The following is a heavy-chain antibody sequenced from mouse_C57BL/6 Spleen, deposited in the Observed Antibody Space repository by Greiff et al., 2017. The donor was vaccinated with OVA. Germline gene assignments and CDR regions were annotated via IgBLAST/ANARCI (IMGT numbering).Heavy chain of an antibody. D-gene: IGHD2-4*01. J-gene: IGHJ2*01. Sequence: QVQLQQPGAELVKPGASVKMSCKASGYTFTSYWITWVKQRPGQGLEWIGDIYPGSGSTNYNEKFKSKATLTVDTSSSTAYMQLSSLTSEDSAVYFCARGKDDYDCGFDYWGQGTTLTVSS. V-gene: IGHV1-55*01. CDR2: IYPGSGST. CDR1: GYTFTSYW. CDR3: ARGKDDYDCGFDY.